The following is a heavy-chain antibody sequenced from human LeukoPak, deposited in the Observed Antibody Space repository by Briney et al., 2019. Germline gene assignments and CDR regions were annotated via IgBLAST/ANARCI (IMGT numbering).Heavy chain of an antibody. D-gene: IGHD5-24*01. CDR2: IYYNGDT. CDR1: GGSISSSRYY. Sequence: SETLSLTCTVSGGSISSSRYYWGWIRQPPGKGLEWIGTIYYNGDTYYNPSLKSRATISVDTSKNQFSLKLNSVTAADTAVYYCTSPREMATIYDAFDIWGQGTMVTVSS. J-gene: IGHJ3*02. CDR3: TSPREMATIYDAFDI. V-gene: IGHV4-39*01.